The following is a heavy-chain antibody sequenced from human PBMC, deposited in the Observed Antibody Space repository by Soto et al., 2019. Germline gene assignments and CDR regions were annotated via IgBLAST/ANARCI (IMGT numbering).Heavy chain of an antibody. Sequence: QVQLQESGPGLVKPSQTLSLTCTVSGGSISSGGYYWSWIRQHPGKGLEWIGYIYYSGSTYYNPSLKSRVTISVDTSKNQFSLKLSSVTAADTAVYYCARSGIAAAGNTNWFDPWGQGTLVTVSS. D-gene: IGHD6-13*01. V-gene: IGHV4-31*03. J-gene: IGHJ5*02. CDR1: GGSISSGGYY. CDR2: IYYSGST. CDR3: ARSGIAAAGNTNWFDP.